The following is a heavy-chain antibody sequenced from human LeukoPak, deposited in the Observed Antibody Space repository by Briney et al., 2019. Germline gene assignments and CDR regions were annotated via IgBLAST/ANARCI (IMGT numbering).Heavy chain of an antibody. CDR1: GYTFTVYY. CDR2: INPNSGDT. J-gene: IGHJ4*02. D-gene: IGHD1-26*01. V-gene: IGHV1-2*02. Sequence: ASVTVSCKASGYTFTVYYIHWVRQAPGQGLEWMGWINPNSGDTHYAQKFQGRVTMTRDTSISTAFMELSRLRSDDTAIYYCARGSTVGATESLGFDYWGQGNPVTVSS. CDR3: ARGSTVGATESLGFDY.